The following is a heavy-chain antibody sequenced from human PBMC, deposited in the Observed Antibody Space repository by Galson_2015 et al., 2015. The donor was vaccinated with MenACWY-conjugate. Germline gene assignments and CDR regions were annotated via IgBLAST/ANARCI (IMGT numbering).Heavy chain of an antibody. CDR2: IYHSGST. CDR3: ARVSYSSGWYPFDY. Sequence: EWIGEIYHSGSTNYNPSLKSRVTISVDKSKNQFSLKLSSVTAADTAVYYCARVSYSSGWYPFDYWGQGTLVTVSS. J-gene: IGHJ4*02. D-gene: IGHD6-19*01. V-gene: IGHV4-4*02.